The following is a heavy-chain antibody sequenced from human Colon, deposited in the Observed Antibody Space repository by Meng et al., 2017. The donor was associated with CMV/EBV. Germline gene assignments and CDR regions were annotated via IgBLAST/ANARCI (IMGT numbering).Heavy chain of an antibody. Sequence: GGSLRLSCAVSGFTFTDAWINWVRQPPGKGLEWVGRSRSKSEKWRIEYAVPVRDRFIISRDNSRSMVFLQMYSLTTEDTGVYYCAPDVPQPLAQIDYWGPGTLVTVSS. V-gene: IGHV3-15*05. CDR1: GFTFTDAW. D-gene: IGHD2-21*01. CDR3: APDVPQPLAQIDY. CDR2: SRSKSEKWRI. J-gene: IGHJ4*02.